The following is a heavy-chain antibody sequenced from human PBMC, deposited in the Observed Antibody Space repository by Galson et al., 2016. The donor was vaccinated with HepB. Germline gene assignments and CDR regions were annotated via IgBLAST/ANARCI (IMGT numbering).Heavy chain of an antibody. Sequence: SLRLSCAASGFRFSDYYMSWIRQAPGKGLEWISYITTTNSHTDYADSVKGRFIISRDNARNLLYLQMDSLRVEDTAMYYCARDRGLVGSGYFYMDVWGKGTTVTVSS. CDR1: GFRFSDYY. CDR2: ITTTNSHT. D-gene: IGHD3-10*01. CDR3: ARDRGLVGSGYFYMDV. V-gene: IGHV3-11*06. J-gene: IGHJ6*03.